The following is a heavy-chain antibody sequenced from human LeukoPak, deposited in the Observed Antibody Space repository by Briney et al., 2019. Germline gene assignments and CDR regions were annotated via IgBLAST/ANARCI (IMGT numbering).Heavy chain of an antibody. J-gene: IGHJ4*02. V-gene: IGHV1-58*02. D-gene: IGHD3-3*01. Sequence: SVRVSCKSSGYTFTSFDINWVRQTPGQGLEWIGWIVVGSGNTNYAQKFQERVTITRDMSTSTAYMELSSLRSEDAAVYYRAAYDFWSYSFDYWGQGTLVTVSS. CDR3: AAYDFWSYSFDY. CDR1: GYTFTSFD. CDR2: IVVGSGNT.